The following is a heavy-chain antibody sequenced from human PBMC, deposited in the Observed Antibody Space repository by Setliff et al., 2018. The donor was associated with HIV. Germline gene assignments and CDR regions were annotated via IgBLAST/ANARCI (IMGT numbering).Heavy chain of an antibody. CDR3: ARARERITMIVVVPDAFDI. CDR2: IIPIFGTA. CDR1: GGTFSSYA. Sequence: AASVKVSCKASGGTFSSYAISWVRQAPGQGLEWMGGIIPIFGTANYAQKFQGRVTITADESTSTAYMELSSLRSEDTAVYYCARARERITMIVVVPDAFDIWGQGTMVTVSS. J-gene: IGHJ3*02. V-gene: IGHV1-69*13. D-gene: IGHD3-22*01.